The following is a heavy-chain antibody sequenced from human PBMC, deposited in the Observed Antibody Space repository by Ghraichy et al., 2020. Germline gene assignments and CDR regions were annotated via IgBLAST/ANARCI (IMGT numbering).Heavy chain of an antibody. J-gene: IGHJ4*02. V-gene: IGHV3-21*01. D-gene: IGHD5-18*01. Sequence: GGSLRLSCAASGFTFSSHTMNWVRQAPGKGLEWVASVTATSSYILYRDSVRGRFTISRDNAKNSLFLQMDSLRAEDTAVYYCARERGFNFGSGFDSWGQGALVTVSS. CDR2: VTATSSYI. CDR3: ARERGFNFGSGFDS. CDR1: GFTFSSHT.